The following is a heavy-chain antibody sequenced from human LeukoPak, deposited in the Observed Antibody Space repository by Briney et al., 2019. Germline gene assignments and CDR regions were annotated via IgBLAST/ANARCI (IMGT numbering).Heavy chain of an antibody. CDR2: IYYSGST. CDR1: GGSISSSSYY. V-gene: IGHV4-39*01. CDR3: ARIGYYYYMDV. J-gene: IGHJ6*03. Sequence: SETLSLTCTVSGGSISSSSYYWGWIRQPPGKGLEWIGSIYYSGSTYYNPSLKSRVTISVDTSKNQFSLKLSSVTAADTAVYYCARIGYYYYMDVWGKGTTVTISS.